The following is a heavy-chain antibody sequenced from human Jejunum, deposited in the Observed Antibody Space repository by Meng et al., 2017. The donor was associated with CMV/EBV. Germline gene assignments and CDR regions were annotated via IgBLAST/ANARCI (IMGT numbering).Heavy chain of an antibody. CDR3: ARDHLGIAVAGIFDY. Sequence: GFNFSSYAMHWVRQAPGKGLEWVAVISYDGSNKYYADSVKGRFTISRDNSKNTLYLQMNSLRAEDTAVYYCARDHLGIAVAGIFDYWGQGTLVTVSS. CDR2: ISYDGSNK. V-gene: IGHV3-30*04. D-gene: IGHD6-19*01. CDR1: GFNFSSYA. J-gene: IGHJ4*02.